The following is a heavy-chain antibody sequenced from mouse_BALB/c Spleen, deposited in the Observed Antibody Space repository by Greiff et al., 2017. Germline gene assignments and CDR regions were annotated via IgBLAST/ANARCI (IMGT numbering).Heavy chain of an antibody. CDR2: IDPENGNT. J-gene: IGHJ4*01. D-gene: IGHD1-1*01. CDR3: ARSAYGSSYSYAMDY. CDR1: GFNIKDYY. Sequence: EVQGVESGAELVRPGALVKLSCKASGFNIKDYYMHWVKQRPEQGLEWIGWIDPENGNTIYDPKFQGKASITADTSSNTAYLQLSSLTSEDTAVYYCARSAYGSSYSYAMDYWGQGTSVTVSS. V-gene: IGHV14-1*02.